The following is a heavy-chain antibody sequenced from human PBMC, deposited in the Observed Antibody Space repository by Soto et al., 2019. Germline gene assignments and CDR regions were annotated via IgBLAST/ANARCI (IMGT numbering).Heavy chain of an antibody. Sequence: TLSLTCTVSGDSIRSYYWTWIRQPPGKGLELIGYIYYSGSTRYNPSLKSRVTISVDMSKNQFSLKLSSVIAADTAVYYCARAYGGFDNGLDVWGQGTAVTVSS. V-gene: IGHV4-59*01. J-gene: IGHJ6*02. CDR3: ARAYGGFDNGLDV. CDR2: IYYSGST. D-gene: IGHD5-12*01. CDR1: GDSIRSYY.